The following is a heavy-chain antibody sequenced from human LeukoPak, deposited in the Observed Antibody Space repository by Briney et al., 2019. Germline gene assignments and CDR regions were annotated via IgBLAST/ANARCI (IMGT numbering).Heavy chain of an antibody. CDR3: ARDRGRFWGP. V-gene: IGHV4-38-2*02. D-gene: IGHD7-27*01. CDR1: GYSISSGYY. J-gene: IGHJ5*02. Sequence: SETLALTCTVSGYSISSGYYWGWIRQPPGKGLEWIGSIYHSGSTYYNPSLKSRVTISVDTSKNQFSLHLNSVTPEDTAVYYCARDRGRFWGPWGQGTLVTVSS. CDR2: IYHSGST.